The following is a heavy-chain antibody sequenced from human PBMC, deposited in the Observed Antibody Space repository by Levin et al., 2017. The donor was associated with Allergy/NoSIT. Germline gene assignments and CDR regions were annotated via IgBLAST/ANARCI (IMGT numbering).Heavy chain of an antibody. CDR2: ISSDGSRK. CDR1: GFTFSASP. J-gene: IGHJ4*02. D-gene: IGHD3-10*01. V-gene: IGHV3-30-3*01. CDR3: ATEIYYDAGSYYDY. Sequence: GESLKISCAASGFTFSASPMHWVRQAPGKGLEWVAVISSDGSRKYYADSVRGRFTISRDNSKNTVYLQMNSLRVEDTAVYYCATEIYYDAGSYYDYWGQGTLVTVSS.